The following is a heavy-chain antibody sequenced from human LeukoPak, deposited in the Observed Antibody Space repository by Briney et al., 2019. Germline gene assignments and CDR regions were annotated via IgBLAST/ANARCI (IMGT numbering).Heavy chain of an antibody. V-gene: IGHV3-21*01. D-gene: IGHD4-17*01. J-gene: IGHJ6*02. CDR2: ISSSSSYI. CDR1: GFTFSSYS. CDR3: ARDPTDYADYYYYGMDV. Sequence: GGSLRLSCAASGFTFSSYSMNWVRQAPGKGLEWVSSISSSSSYIYYADSVKGRFTISRDNAKNSLYLQMNSLRAEDTAVYYCARDPTDYADYYYYGMDVWGQGTTVTVSS.